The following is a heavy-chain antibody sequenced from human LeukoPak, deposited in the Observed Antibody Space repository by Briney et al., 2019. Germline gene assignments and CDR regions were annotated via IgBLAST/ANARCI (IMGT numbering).Heavy chain of an antibody. CDR1: GGSISSSNW. V-gene: IGHV4-4*02. J-gene: IGHJ6*03. Sequence: SGTLSLTCAVSGGSISSSNWWSWVRQPPGKGLEWIGEIYHSGSTNYNPSLKSRVTISVDKSKNQFSLKLSSVTAADTAVYYCARGIIAADLTPTQKHDYYYYYYMDVWGKGTTVTVSS. D-gene: IGHD6-25*01. CDR3: ARGIIAADLTPTQKHDYYYYYYMDV. CDR2: IYHSGST.